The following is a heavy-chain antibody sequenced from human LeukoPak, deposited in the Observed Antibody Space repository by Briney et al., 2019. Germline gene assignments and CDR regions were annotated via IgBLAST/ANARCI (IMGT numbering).Heavy chain of an antibody. V-gene: IGHV4-59*08. CDR2: IHYSVGS. CDR3: ARHGGSYSFDY. J-gene: IGHJ4*02. CDR1: GGSISTYY. D-gene: IGHD1-26*01. Sequence: PSETLSLTCTVSGGSISTYYWSWIRQPPGKGLEWIGYIHYSVGSSYNPSLKSRVTMSVSTSKSQFSLKLYSVTAADTAVYYCARHGGSYSFDYWGQGTLVTVCS.